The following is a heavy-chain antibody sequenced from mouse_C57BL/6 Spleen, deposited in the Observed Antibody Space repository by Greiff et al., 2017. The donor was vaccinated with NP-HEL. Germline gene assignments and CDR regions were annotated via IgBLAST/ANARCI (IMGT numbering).Heavy chain of an antibody. J-gene: IGHJ2*01. Sequence: QVQLQQPGAELVMPGASVKLSCKASGYNFNSYWMHWVKQRPGQGLEWIGEIDPSDSYTNYNQKFKGKSTLTVDKSSSTAYMQLSSLTSEDSAVYYCARWAQASDGWGQGTTLTVSS. V-gene: IGHV1-69*01. CDR1: GYNFNSYW. D-gene: IGHD3-2*02. CDR2: IDPSDSYT. CDR3: ARWAQASDG.